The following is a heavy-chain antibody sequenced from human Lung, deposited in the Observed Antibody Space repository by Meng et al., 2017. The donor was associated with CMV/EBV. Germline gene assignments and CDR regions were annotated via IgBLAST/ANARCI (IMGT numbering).Heavy chain of an antibody. CDR1: GFTFSDYY. V-gene: IGHV3-11*04. D-gene: IGHD4-11*01. CDR2: ISSSGSTI. J-gene: IGHJ4*02. Sequence: SLKISCAASGFTFSDYYMSWIRQAPGKGLEWVSYISSSGSTIYYADSVKGRLTVSRDNAKNSLYLQMNSLRAEDTAVYYCARERYSNYGLDYWGQGTLVTVSS. CDR3: ARERYSNYGLDY.